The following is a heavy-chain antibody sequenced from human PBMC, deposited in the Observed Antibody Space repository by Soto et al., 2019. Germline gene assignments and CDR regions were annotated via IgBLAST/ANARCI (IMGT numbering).Heavy chain of an antibody. CDR3: ACFPSLLWFGDLDYYYYYGMDV. V-gene: IGHV4-61*05. CDR1: GGSISSSSYY. Sequence: SETLSLTCTVSGGSISSSSYYWGWIRQPPGKGLEWIGYIDDSGNTDYNPSLKSRVTISRDTSKNQFSLNLSSVTAADTAVYYCACFPSLLWFGDLDYYYYYGMDVWGQGTTVTVSS. D-gene: IGHD3-10*01. J-gene: IGHJ6*02. CDR2: IDDSGNT.